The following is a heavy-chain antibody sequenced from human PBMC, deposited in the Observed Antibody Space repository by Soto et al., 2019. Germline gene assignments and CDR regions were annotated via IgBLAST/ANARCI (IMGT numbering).Heavy chain of an antibody. CDR3: AKDGSAAAGFGSDV. CDR1: GGTFSSYA. Sequence: QVQLVQSGAEVKKPGSSVKVSCKASGGTFSSYAMSWVRQAPGQGLEWMGGIIPIFGTPIYAQKFQGRVTITADESTGTAYMELRSLRSDDTGVFYCAKDGSAAAGFGSDVWGQGTTVTVSS. D-gene: IGHD6-13*01. CDR2: IIPIFGTP. V-gene: IGHV1-69*12. J-gene: IGHJ6*02.